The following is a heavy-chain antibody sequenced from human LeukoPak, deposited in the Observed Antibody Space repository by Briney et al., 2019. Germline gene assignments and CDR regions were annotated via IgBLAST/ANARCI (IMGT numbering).Heavy chain of an antibody. CDR3: ARAVHYYDSSGYYSGWYFDL. J-gene: IGHJ2*01. CDR1: GYTFTGYY. CDR2: INPNSGDT. D-gene: IGHD3-22*01. V-gene: IGHV1-2*02. Sequence: GASVKVSCKASGYTFTGYYMHWVRQAPGQGLEWMGWINPNSGDTNYAQKFQGRVTMTRDTSISTAYMELSRLRSDDTAVYYCARAVHYYDSSGYYSGWYFDLWGRGTLVTVSS.